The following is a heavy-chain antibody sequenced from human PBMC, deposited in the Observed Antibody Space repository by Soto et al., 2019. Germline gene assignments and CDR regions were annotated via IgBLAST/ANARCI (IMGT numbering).Heavy chain of an antibody. Sequence: SESLSLTCTVSGGSISSYYWSWIRQPPGKGLEWIGYIYYSGSTNYNPSLKSRVTISVDTSKNQFSLKLSSVTAADTAVYYCARYRDDFWSGYFRWFDPWGQGTLVTVSS. CDR1: GGSISSYY. V-gene: IGHV4-59*01. CDR3: ARYRDDFWSGYFRWFDP. CDR2: IYYSGST. D-gene: IGHD3-3*01. J-gene: IGHJ5*02.